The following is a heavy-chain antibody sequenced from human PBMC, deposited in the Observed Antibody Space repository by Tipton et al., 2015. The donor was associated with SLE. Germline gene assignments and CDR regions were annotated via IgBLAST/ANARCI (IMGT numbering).Heavy chain of an antibody. CDR1: GGSISSYY. Sequence: TLSLTCTVSGGSISSYYWSWIRQPPGKGLEWIGYISYSGSTNYNPSLKSRVTISVDTSKNQFSLKLSSVTAADTAVYYCARDRGVTGGKRLYYYCGMDVWGQGPTVTVPS. D-gene: IGHD3-10*01. V-gene: IGHV4-59*01. CDR3: ARDRGVTGGKRLYYYCGMDV. CDR2: ISYSGST. J-gene: IGHJ6*02.